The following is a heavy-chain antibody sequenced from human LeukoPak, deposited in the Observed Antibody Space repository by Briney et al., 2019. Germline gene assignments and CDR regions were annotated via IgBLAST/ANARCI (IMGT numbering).Heavy chain of an antibody. D-gene: IGHD1-26*01. CDR3: ARRRGATVDY. V-gene: IGHV4-39*01. Sequence: SETLSLTCTVSGGSISSSSYYWGWIRQPPGKGLEWIGSIYYSGSTYYNPSLKSRVTISVDTSKNQFPLKLSSVTAADTAVYYCARRRGATVDYWGQGTLVTVSS. CDR2: IYYSGST. J-gene: IGHJ4*02. CDR1: GGSISSSSYY.